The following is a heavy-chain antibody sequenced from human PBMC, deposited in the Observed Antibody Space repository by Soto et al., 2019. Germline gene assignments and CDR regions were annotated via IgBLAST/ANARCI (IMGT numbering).Heavy chain of an antibody. Sequence: GGSLRLSCVASGFTLDDYAMHWVRQGPGKGLEWVAGISRNSGTRGYADSVKGRFTISRDNAKNSLYLQMNGLRLEDTAFYYCAKDYDFWSGYYKNDYYYAMDVWGQGTTVTVSS. CDR3: AKDYDFWSGYYKNDYYYAMDV. CDR1: GFTLDDYA. D-gene: IGHD3-3*01. V-gene: IGHV3-9*01. CDR2: ISRNSGTR. J-gene: IGHJ6*02.